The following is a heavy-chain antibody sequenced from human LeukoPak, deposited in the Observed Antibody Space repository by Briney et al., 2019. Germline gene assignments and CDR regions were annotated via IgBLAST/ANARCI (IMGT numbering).Heavy chain of an antibody. D-gene: IGHD5-24*01. CDR2: TYYNSNWFI. V-gene: IGHV6-1*01. CDR1: GDSVSTISFG. CDR3: ARGWLQSGFDY. J-gene: IGHJ4*02. Sequence: SQTLSLTCAISGDSVSTISFGWNWIRQSPSRGLEWLGRTYYNSNWFIHYAVSVKIRIIIKQDTYNNQFSLQLNSVTPEDTAVYYYARGWLQSGFDYWGQGTLVTVSS.